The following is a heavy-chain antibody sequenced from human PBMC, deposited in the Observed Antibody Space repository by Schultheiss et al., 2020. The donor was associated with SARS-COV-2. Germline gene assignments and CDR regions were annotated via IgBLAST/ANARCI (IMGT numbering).Heavy chain of an antibody. Sequence: GGSLRLSCAASGFSFAGTAMSWIRQAPGKGLEWLSYISSSGSTIYYADSVKGRFTISRDNSKNTLYLQMNSLRAEDTAVYYCAKITSDCSGGSCPGYYYMDVWGKGTTVTVSS. CDR1: GFSFAGTA. CDR2: ISSSGSTI. J-gene: IGHJ6*03. CDR3: AKITSDCSGGSCPGYYYMDV. V-gene: IGHV3-11*04. D-gene: IGHD2-15*01.